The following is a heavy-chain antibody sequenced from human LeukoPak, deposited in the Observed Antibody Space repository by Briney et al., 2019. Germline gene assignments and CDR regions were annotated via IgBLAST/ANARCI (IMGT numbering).Heavy chain of an antibody. CDR1: GYTFTSYG. Sequence: GASVKVSCKASGYTFTSYGISWVRQAPGQGLEWMGWISAYNGNTNYAQKLQGRVTMTTDTSTSTAYMELRSLRSDDTAVYYCARDILWSGYPDDAFDIWGQGTMVSVSS. V-gene: IGHV1-18*01. CDR3: ARDILWSGYPDDAFDI. CDR2: ISAYNGNT. D-gene: IGHD3-3*01. J-gene: IGHJ3*02.